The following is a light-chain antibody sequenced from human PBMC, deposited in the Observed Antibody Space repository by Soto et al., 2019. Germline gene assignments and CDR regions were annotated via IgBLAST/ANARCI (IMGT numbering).Light chain of an antibody. CDR2: KAS. CDR1: QSISSW. Sequence: DIQMTQSPSTLSASVGDRVTITCRASQSISSWLAWYQQKPGTAPKLLIYKASTLESGVPSRFSGIRSGTEFTISVSSLQPDDFATYYCQQYNDSFPYTFVQGTKLEIK. CDR3: QQYNDSFPYT. J-gene: IGKJ2*01. V-gene: IGKV1-5*03.